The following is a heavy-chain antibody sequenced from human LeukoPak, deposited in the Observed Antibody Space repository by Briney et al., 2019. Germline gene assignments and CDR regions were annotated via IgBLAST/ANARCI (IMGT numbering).Heavy chain of an antibody. J-gene: IGHJ4*02. CDR2: ISSSSSYI. Sequence: GGSLRLSCAASGFTFSSYSMNRVRQAPGKGLEWVSSISSSSSYIYYADSVKGRFTISRDNAKNSLYLQMNSLRAEDTAVYYCAREYSLNFFDYWGQGTLVTVSS. CDR1: GFTFSSYS. V-gene: IGHV3-21*01. D-gene: IGHD4-4*01. CDR3: AREYSLNFFDY.